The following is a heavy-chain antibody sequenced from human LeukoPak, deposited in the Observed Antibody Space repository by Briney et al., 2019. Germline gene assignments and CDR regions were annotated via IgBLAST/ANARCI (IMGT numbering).Heavy chain of an antibody. CDR2: IYYSGST. D-gene: IGHD5-18*01. CDR1: GGSISSSSYY. V-gene: IGHV4-39*01. CDR3: ARRGYSYARGYYFDY. Sequence: PSETLSLTCTVSGGSISSSSYYWGWIRQPPGKGLEWIGSIYYSGSTYYNPSLKSRVTISVDTSKNQFSLKLSSVTAADTAVYYCARRGYSYARGYYFDYWGQGTLVTVSS. J-gene: IGHJ4*02.